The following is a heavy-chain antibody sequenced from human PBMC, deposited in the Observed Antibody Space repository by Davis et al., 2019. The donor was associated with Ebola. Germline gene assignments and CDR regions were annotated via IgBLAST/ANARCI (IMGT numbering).Heavy chain of an antibody. D-gene: IGHD2-15*01. J-gene: IGHJ6*04. Sequence: GGSLRLSCAASGFTFNIFDMHWVRQAPGRGLEWVAFVRSHGSDDHYADSVKGRFTISRDNSKNTLYLHMNSLRAEDTAVYYCARWVGGDCSGGSCYSSGGMDVWGKGTTVTVSS. V-gene: IGHV3-30*02. CDR3: ARWVGGDCSGGSCYSSGGMDV. CDR1: GFTFNIFD. CDR2: VRSHGSDD.